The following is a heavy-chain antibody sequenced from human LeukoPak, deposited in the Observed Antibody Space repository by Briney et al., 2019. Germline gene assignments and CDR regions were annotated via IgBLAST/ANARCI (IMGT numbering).Heavy chain of an antibody. CDR2: IYTSGST. J-gene: IGHJ5*02. CDR1: GGSISSGSYY. V-gene: IGHV4-61*02. D-gene: IGHD6-13*01. Sequence: SETLSLTCTVPGGSISSGSYYWSWIRQPAGKGLEWIGRIYTSGSTNYNPSLKSRVTISVDTSKNQFSLKLSSVTAADTAVYYCARDLAAAGTPSHWFDPWGQGTLVTVSS. CDR3: ARDLAAAGTPSHWFDP.